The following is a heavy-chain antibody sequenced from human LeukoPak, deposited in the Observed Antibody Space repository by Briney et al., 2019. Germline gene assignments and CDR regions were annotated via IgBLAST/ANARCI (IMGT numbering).Heavy chain of an antibody. Sequence: GKSLRLSCAASGFTFSSYAMHWVRQAPGKGLEWVAVISYDGSNKYYADSVKGRFTISRDNSKNTLYLQMNSLRAEDTAVYYCARETTTEDYFDYWGQGTLVTVSS. CDR3: ARETTTEDYFDY. V-gene: IGHV3-30-3*01. CDR1: GFTFSSYA. D-gene: IGHD1-7*01. CDR2: ISYDGSNK. J-gene: IGHJ4*02.